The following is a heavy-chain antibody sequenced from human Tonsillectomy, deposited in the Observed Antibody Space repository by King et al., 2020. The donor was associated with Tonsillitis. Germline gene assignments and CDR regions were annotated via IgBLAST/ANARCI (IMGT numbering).Heavy chain of an antibody. V-gene: IGHV3-23*04. CDR2: ISGSGGSS. Sequence: VQLVESGGGLVQPGGSLRLSCAASGFTFRSYAMSWVRQAPGKGLEWVSGISGSGGSSYSADSVKGRFTISRDNSKNTLYLQMNSLRAEDTAVYYCAKDKVATMPRDAFDFWGQGTMVTVSS. J-gene: IGHJ3*01. CDR1: GFTFRSYA. D-gene: IGHD5-12*01. CDR3: AKDKVATMPRDAFDF.